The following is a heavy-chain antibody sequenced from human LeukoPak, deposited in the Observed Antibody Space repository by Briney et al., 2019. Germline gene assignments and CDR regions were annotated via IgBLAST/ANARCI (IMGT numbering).Heavy chain of an antibody. D-gene: IGHD3-10*01. CDR3: VKEKNKYGFNGLDY. J-gene: IGHJ4*02. CDR2: ITGNSDNT. V-gene: IGHV3-23*01. Sequence: AGVSLRLSCAASGFTFSFYAMNWVRQAPGKGLEWVTSITGNSDNTFYANSVKGRFTIYRDNSKNTLYLQMNSLRAAETAVYYCVKEKNKYGFNGLDYWGQGTLVTVSS. CDR1: GFTFSFYA.